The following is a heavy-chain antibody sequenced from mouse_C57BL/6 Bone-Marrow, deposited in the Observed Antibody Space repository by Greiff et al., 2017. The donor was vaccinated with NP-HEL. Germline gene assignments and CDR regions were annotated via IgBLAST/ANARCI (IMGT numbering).Heavy chain of an antibody. D-gene: IGHD1-1*02. V-gene: IGHV1-19*01. J-gene: IGHJ2*01. CDR2: INPYNGGT. Sequence: EVQLQQSGPVLVKPGASVKMSCKASGYTFTDYYMNWVKQSHGKSLEWIGVINPYNGGTSYNQKFKGKATLTVDKSSSTAYMELNSLTSEDSAVYYCARGLSYYLDYWGQGTTLTVSS. CDR1: GYTFTDYY. CDR3: ARGLSYYLDY.